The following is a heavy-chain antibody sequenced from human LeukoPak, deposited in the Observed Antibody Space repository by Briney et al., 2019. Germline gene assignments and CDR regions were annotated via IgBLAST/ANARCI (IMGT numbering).Heavy chain of an antibody. CDR2: IYYSGST. V-gene: IGHV4-31*03. CDR3: ARDRDTAMAPGAFDI. D-gene: IGHD5-18*01. J-gene: IGHJ3*02. CDR1: GGSICSGGYY. Sequence: PSQTLSLTCTVSGGSICSGGYYWSWIRQHPGKGLDWIGYIYYSGSTCYNPSLKSRVTISVDTSKNQFSLKLSSVTAADTAVYYCARDRDTAMAPGAFDIWGQGTMVTVSS.